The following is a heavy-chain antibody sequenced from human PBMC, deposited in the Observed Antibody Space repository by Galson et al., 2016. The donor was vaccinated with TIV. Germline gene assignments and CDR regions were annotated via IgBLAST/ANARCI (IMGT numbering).Heavy chain of an antibody. J-gene: IGHJ4*02. CDR1: GYPVTTHY. D-gene: IGHD2-21*02. CDR2: INPSGGGT. V-gene: IGHV1-46*01. Sequence: SVKVSCKASGYPVTTHYMHWVRQGPGQGLEWMGIINPSGGGTTYAQNFQCRLIMTGDTSTSTVYMELSSLRSEDTAVYYCARTQSCGGDCYYFDYWGQGALVTVSS. CDR3: ARTQSCGGDCYYFDY.